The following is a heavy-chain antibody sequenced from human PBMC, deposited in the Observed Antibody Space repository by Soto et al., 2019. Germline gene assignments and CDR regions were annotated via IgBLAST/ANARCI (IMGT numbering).Heavy chain of an antibody. J-gene: IGHJ3*02. Sequence: QQQLQESGPGLVKPSQTLSLTCTVSGGSMNSHDYYWSWIRQPPGKGLEWIGYIHNSGSTYYNPSLKSRLTISSDMSKNQFSLRLNSVTAADTALYFCARGEVRGPLDIWGQGTKVTVSS. D-gene: IGHD3-10*01. V-gene: IGHV4-30-4*01. CDR3: ARGEVRGPLDI. CDR2: IHNSGST. CDR1: GGSMNSHDYY.